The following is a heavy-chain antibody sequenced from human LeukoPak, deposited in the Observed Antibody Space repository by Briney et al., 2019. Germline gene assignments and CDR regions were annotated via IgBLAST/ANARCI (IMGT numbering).Heavy chain of an antibody. J-gene: IGHJ4*02. CDR1: GYSFTSYW. D-gene: IGHD2-15*01. CDR3: ARLKEYCSGGSCRDYFDY. V-gene: IGHV5-51*01. CDR2: IYPGDSDT. Sequence: GESLKISCQGSGYSFTSYWIGWVRQMPGKGLEWMGIIYPGDSDTRYSPSFQGQVTISADKSISTAYLQWSSLKASDTAMYYCARLKEYCSGGSCRDYFDYWGQGTLVTASS.